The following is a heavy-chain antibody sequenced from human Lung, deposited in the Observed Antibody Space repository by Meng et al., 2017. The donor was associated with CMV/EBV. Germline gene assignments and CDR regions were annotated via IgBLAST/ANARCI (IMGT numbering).Heavy chain of an antibody. V-gene: IGHV4-4*02. J-gene: IGHJ1*01. CDR1: GDSITNHNW. D-gene: IGHD3-10*01. CDR2: IPHRGSS. CDR3: LRRSGGSV. Sequence: VQFGESGPALWKPSETLSLTSAVSGDSITNHNWWAWVRQPPGKGLEWIGEIPHRGSSAYNPSLKSRVSMSIDKSKNQFSLKLTSVTAADTAVYHCLRRSGGSVWGQGTLVTVSS.